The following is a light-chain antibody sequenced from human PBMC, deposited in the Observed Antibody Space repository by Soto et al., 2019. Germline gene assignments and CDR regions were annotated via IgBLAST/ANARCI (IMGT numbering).Light chain of an antibody. V-gene: IGLV2-8*01. J-gene: IGLJ1*01. CDR1: SSDVGSYNY. Sequence: QCALTQPASASGSPGQSITISCTGTSSDVGSYNYVSWYQQHPGKAPQLMLYEVSNRPSGVTARISGSKSGNTASLTVSGLQVEEEGDYYCSSSAPTNPNVFGAGTNLTVL. CDR3: SSSAPTNPNV. CDR2: EVS.